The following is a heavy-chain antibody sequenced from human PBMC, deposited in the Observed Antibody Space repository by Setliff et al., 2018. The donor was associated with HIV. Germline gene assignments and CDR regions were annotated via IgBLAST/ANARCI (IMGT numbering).Heavy chain of an antibody. CDR1: GFSFSLYA. V-gene: IGHV3-20*04. CDR2: ISWSGGGT. Sequence: GGSLRLSCTASGFSFSLYAMSWVRQVPGKGLEWVSGISWSGGGTGYAAYVKGRFTISRDDAKNSLYLQMSSLRVEDTALYFCARSFPYYYESGGVYAMDVWGLGTTVTVSS. J-gene: IGHJ6*02. D-gene: IGHD3-22*01. CDR3: ARSFPYYYESGGVYAMDV.